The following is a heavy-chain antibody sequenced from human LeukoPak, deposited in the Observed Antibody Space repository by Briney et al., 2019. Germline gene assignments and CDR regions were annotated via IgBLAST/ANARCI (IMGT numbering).Heavy chain of an antibody. CDR3: VRDGDDYNFDY. CDR2: VKGDGSFT. CDR1: GFTFRNYW. Sequence: GGSLRLSCAASGFTFRNYWMHWVRQAPGKGLVWVSRVKGDGSFTDYADSVKGRFTISRDNAKNTLFLQMYSLRAEDTAAYYCVRDGDDYNFDYWGQGSLVTVSS. D-gene: IGHD5-24*01. V-gene: IGHV3-74*01. J-gene: IGHJ4*02.